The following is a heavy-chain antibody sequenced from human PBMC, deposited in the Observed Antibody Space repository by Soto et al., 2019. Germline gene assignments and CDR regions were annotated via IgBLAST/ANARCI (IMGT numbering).Heavy chain of an antibody. CDR1: GFTFRGYW. CDR3: ARDGVEAGLYLDN. D-gene: IGHD3-3*01. V-gene: IGHV3-7*01. J-gene: IGHJ4*02. CDR2: INQDGSEK. Sequence: EVQLVESGGGLVKPGGSLRLSCAASGFTFRGYWMSWVRQAPGKGLEGVANINQDGSEKYYVDSVKGRFTISRDNAKNSLFLQVNSLRDEDTAVYYCARDGVEAGLYLDNWGQGTLLTVSS.